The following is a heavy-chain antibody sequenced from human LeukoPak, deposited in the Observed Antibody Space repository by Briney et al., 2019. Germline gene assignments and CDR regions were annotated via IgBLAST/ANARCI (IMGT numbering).Heavy chain of an antibody. CDR1: GFTFDNYR. J-gene: IGHJ4*02. CDR3: TKRVKYGGTWDHFAD. Sequence: PGGSLRLSCAASGFTFDNYRMGWVRQPPGKGLDWVSTVNADGGNTYSADSVKGRFTISRDNSKSTLILQMNSLRVEDTALYYCTKRVKYGGTWDHFADWGQGTLVTVSS. V-gene: IGHV3-23*01. CDR2: VNADGGNT. D-gene: IGHD1-26*01.